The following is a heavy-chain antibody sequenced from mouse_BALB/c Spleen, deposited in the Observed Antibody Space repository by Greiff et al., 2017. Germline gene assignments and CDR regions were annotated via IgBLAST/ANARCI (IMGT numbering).Heavy chain of an antibody. J-gene: IGHJ2*01. CDR3: ALNFYLDY. CDR2: INPSNGRT. Sequence: QVHVKQPGAELVKPGASVKLSCKASGYTFTSYWMHWVKQRPGQGLEWIGEINPSNGRTNYNEKFKSKATLTVDKSSSTAYMQLSSLTSEDSAVYYWALNFYLDYWGQGTTLTVSS. D-gene: IGHD1-3*01. V-gene: IGHV1S81*02. CDR1: GYTFTSYW.